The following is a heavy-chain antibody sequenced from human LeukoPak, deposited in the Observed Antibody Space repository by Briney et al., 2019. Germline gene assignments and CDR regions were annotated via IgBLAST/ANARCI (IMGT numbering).Heavy chain of an antibody. J-gene: IGHJ4*02. V-gene: IGHV4-39*07. CDR3: ASLEYYDSSGYYPAEY. CDR1: GGSISSSSYY. D-gene: IGHD3-22*01. Sequence: SETLSLTCTVSGGSISSSSYYWGWIRQPPGKGLEWIGSIYYSGSTYYNPSLKSRVTISVDTSKNQFSLKLSSVTAADTAVYYCASLEYYDSSGYYPAEYWGQGTLVTVSS. CDR2: IYYSGST.